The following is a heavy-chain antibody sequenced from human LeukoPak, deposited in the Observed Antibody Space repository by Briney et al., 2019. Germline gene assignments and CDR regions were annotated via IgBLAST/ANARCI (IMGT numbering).Heavy chain of an antibody. D-gene: IGHD3-22*01. J-gene: IGHJ4*02. CDR3: ARGSTYYDSSGQVPFDY. Sequence: GGSLRLSCAASGFTFSNYAMNWVRQAPGKGLEWGSYISGSSSTIYYADSVKGRFTISRDNGKNTLYLQMNSLRAEDTAVYYCARGSTYYDSSGQVPFDYWGQGTLVTVSS. CDR1: GFTFSNYA. CDR2: ISGSSSTI. V-gene: IGHV3-48*01.